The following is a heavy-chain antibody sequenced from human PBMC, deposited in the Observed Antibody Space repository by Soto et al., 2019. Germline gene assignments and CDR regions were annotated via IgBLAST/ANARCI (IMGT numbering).Heavy chain of an antibody. Sequence: PGGSLRLSCAASGFTFSSYGMHWVRQAPGKGLEWVAVISYDGSNKYYADSVKGRFTISRDNSKNTLYLQMNSLRAEDTAVYYCAKIDLSSGYFDYWGQGTLVTVSS. J-gene: IGHJ4*02. CDR2: ISYDGSNK. CDR1: GFTFSSYG. D-gene: IGHD3-22*01. CDR3: AKIDLSSGYFDY. V-gene: IGHV3-30*18.